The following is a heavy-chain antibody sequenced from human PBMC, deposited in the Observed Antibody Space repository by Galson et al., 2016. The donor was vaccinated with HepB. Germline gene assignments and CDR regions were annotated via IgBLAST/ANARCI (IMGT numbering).Heavy chain of an antibody. V-gene: IGHV3-7*04. Sequence: SLRLSCAASGFSLGNYWMNWARQAPGKGLEWLANIKKDGSEINYVDSVKGRFTITRDKAKNSLFLQMNTLRVEDTAVYYCTREFDLWGRGTQVTVSS. J-gene: IGHJ2*01. CDR1: GFSLGNYW. CDR3: TREFDL. CDR2: IKKDGSEI.